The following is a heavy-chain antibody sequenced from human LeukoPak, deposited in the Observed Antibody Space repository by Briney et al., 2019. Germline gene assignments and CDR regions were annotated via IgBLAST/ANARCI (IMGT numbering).Heavy chain of an antibody. Sequence: GGSLRLSCAASGFTFSSYAMSWVRQAPGKGLEWVSGISTSGGSTYYADSVKGHFTSSRDNSKNTLYLQMNSLRAEDTAVYYCAKVPKPTYYYDSSGFGGEAFDYWGQGTLVTVSS. CDR1: GFTFSSYA. CDR3: AKVPKPTYYYDSSGFGGEAFDY. CDR2: ISTSGGST. D-gene: IGHD3-22*01. V-gene: IGHV3-23*01. J-gene: IGHJ4*02.